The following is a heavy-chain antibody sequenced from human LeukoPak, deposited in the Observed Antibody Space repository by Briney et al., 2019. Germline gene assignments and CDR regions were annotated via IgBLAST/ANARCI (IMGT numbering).Heavy chain of an antibody. CDR1: GFTFSGYA. CDR3: AKQGYSSSPKVVSAFDI. Sequence: GGSLRLSCAASGFTFSGYAMSWVRQAPGKGLEWVSAISGSGGSTYYADSVKGRFTISRDNSKNTLYLQMNSLRAEDTAVYYCAKQGYSSSPKVVSAFDIWGQGTMVTVSS. J-gene: IGHJ3*02. V-gene: IGHV3-23*01. CDR2: ISGSGGST. D-gene: IGHD6-6*01.